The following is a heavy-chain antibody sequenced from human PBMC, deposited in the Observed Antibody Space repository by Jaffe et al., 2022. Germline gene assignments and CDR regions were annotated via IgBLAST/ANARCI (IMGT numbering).Heavy chain of an antibody. Sequence: QVQLVESGGGVVQPGGSLRLSCAASGFTFSSYGMHWVRQAPGKGLEWVAFIRYDGSNKYYADSVKGRFTISRDNSKNTLYLQMNSLRAEDTAVYYCAKERLLWFGELLWSEYDYWGQGTLVTVSS. CDR3: AKERLLWFGELLWSEYDY. CDR2: IRYDGSNK. CDR1: GFTFSSYG. D-gene: IGHD3-10*01. J-gene: IGHJ4*02. V-gene: IGHV3-30*02.